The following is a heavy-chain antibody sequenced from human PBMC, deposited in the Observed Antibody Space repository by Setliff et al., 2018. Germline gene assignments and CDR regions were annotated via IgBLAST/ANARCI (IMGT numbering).Heavy chain of an antibody. V-gene: IGHV1-18*01. CDR3: ARNIMIFGVLNTAEYFQH. J-gene: IGHJ1*01. CDR1: GYTFTKYG. Sequence: ASVKVSCKASGYTFTKYGITWVRQAPGQGLEWMGYINTYNGDTYYAQKLQGRVTMTTDTSTSTAYMDLRSLRSDDTAVYYCARNIMIFGVLNTAEYFQHWGQGTLVTV. CDR2: INTYNGDT. D-gene: IGHD3-3*01.